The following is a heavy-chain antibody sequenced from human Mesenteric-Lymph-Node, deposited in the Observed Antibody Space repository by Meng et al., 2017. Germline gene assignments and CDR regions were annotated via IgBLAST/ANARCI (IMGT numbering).Heavy chain of an antibody. Sequence: ASVKVSCKASGYTFTSDDINWVRQATGQGLEWMGWMNPNSGNTGYAQRFQGRVTMTRNTSISTAYMDLSSLRAEDTAVYYCAREGYGSGSYYPDYYYYGMDVWGQGTTVTVSS. V-gene: IGHV1-8*01. J-gene: IGHJ6*02. CDR1: GYTFTSDD. D-gene: IGHD3-10*01. CDR3: AREGYGSGSYYPDYYYYGMDV. CDR2: MNPNSGNT.